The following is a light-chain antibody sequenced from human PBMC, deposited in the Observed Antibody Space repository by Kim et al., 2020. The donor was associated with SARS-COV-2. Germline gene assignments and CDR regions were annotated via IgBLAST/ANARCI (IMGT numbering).Light chain of an antibody. CDR3: GGWDSRLRIYV. V-gene: IGLV1-51*01. CDR1: SCSNVENY. Sequence: RKAAISCSGSSCSNVENYVSWSQQLQGAATPPVIYNNDDSPPVIPDRVSGSKSVTAATLGITRFQPGAEADYYCGGWDSRLRIYVFGTGTKVTVL. CDR2: NND. J-gene: IGLJ1*01.